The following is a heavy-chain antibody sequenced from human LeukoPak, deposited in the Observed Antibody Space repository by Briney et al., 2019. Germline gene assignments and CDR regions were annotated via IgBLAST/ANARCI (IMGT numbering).Heavy chain of an antibody. CDR1: GFTFSDYG. V-gene: IGHV3-30*02. CDR2: IRKEGGIE. D-gene: IGHD3-16*01. Sequence: QSGGSLRLSCAASGFTFSDYGMHWVRQTPAKGLEWVAFIRKEGGIEYNADSVKGRFTISRDNAKNSLYLQMNSLRAEDTALYHCARERGGWGQGTLVTVSS. CDR3: ARERGG. J-gene: IGHJ4*02.